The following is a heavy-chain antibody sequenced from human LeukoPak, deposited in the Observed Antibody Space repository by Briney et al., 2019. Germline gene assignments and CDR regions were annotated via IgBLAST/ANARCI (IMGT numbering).Heavy chain of an antibody. CDR3: TRRPVGYCSSTSCYYGMDV. Sequence: GGSLRLSCAASGFTFTGSAMHWVRQAPGQGLEWVGRIRSKANSYTTAYAASVKGRFTISRDASKNTAYLQMNSLKTEDTAVYYCTRRPVGYCSSTSCYYGMDVWGQGTTVTVSS. CDR2: IRSKANSYTT. CDR1: GFTFTGSA. V-gene: IGHV3-73*01. J-gene: IGHJ6*02. D-gene: IGHD2-2*01.